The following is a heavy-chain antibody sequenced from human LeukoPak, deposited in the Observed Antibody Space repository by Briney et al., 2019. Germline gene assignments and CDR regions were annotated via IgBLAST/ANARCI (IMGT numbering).Heavy chain of an antibody. Sequence: SETLSLTCAGYGGSFSGYYWSWIRQPPGNGLEWIGEINHSGSTNYNPSLKSRVTISVDTSKNQFSLKLSSVTAADTAVYYCARGLMVRGVSGLLLGWGQGTLVTVSS. CDR2: INHSGST. CDR1: GGSFSGYY. D-gene: IGHD3-10*01. J-gene: IGHJ4*02. CDR3: ARGLMVRGVSGLLLG. V-gene: IGHV4-34*01.